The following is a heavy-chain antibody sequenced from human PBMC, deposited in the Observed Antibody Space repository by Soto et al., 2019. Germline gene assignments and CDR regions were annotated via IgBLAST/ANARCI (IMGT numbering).Heavy chain of an antibody. CDR2: ISYDGSNK. D-gene: IGHD6-19*01. CDR3: ARGAGIAVAGTSFDY. V-gene: IGHV3-30-3*01. CDR1: GFTFSSYT. Sequence: QVQLVESGRGVVQPGRALRLSCAASGFTFSSYTMHWVRQAPGKGLEWVALISYDGSNKYYADSVKGRFTISRDNSKNTLYLQMNSLRAEDTAVYYCARGAGIAVAGTSFDYWGQGTLVTVSS. J-gene: IGHJ4*02.